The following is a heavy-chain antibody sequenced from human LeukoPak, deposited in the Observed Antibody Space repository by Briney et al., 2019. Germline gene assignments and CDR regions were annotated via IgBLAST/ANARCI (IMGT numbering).Heavy chain of an antibody. D-gene: IGHD5-18*01. CDR3: ARDWSGYNYGLARNVGWFDP. V-gene: IGHV3-7*01. Sequence: QTGGSLRLSCAASGFIFNSYWMSWVRQAPGKGLEWVANIKKDGSEKYYVDSVKGRFTISRDNAKNSMYLQMNSLRVEDTAVYYCARDWSGYNYGLARNVGWFDPWGQGTLVTVSS. CDR1: GFIFNSYW. CDR2: IKKDGSEK. J-gene: IGHJ5*02.